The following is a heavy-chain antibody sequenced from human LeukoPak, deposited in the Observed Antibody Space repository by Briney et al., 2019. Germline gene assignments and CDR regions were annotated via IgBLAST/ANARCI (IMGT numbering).Heavy chain of an antibody. Sequence: GGSLRLSCAASGFTFRSCELSWVRQAPGRGLECVSAISGSGGSTYSADSLKGRFTISRDNSKNTLYLQINSLRTDDTAVFYCARGGLGSAFDNWGQGTLVTVSS. V-gene: IGHV3-23*01. CDR1: GFTFRSCE. CDR2: ISGSGGST. J-gene: IGHJ4*02. CDR3: ARGGLGSAFDN. D-gene: IGHD6-19*01.